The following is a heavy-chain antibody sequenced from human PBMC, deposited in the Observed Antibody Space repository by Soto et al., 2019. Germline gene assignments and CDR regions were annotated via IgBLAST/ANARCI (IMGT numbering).Heavy chain of an antibody. V-gene: IGHV3-21*01. J-gene: IGHJ3*02. Sequence: VVSLILSCSACGVTFSSCSINWFRQAPVKGLEWVSSISSSSSYIYYADSVKGRFTISIDNAKNSLYLQMNSLRAEEMAVYYCAREGNKWNHGVFDIWGQGTMVTVSS. CDR3: AREGNKWNHGVFDI. D-gene: IGHD1-1*01. CDR2: ISSSSSYI. CDR1: GVTFSSCS.